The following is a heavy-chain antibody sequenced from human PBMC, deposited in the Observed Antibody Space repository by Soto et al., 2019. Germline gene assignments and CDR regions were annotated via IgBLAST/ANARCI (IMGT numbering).Heavy chain of an antibody. Sequence: PSETLSLSCTVSCGSISSGVYYWSWIRQHPGKGLEWIGYIYYSGSTYYNPSLKSRVTISVDTSKNQFSLKLSSVTAADTAVYYCARASGYVDYWGQGALVTVSS. CDR1: CGSISSGVYY. CDR3: ARASGYVDY. J-gene: IGHJ4*02. D-gene: IGHD1-26*01. CDR2: IYYSGST. V-gene: IGHV4-31*03.